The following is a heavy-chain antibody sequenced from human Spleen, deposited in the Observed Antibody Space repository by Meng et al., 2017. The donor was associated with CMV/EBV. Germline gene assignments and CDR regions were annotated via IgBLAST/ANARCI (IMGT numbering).Heavy chain of an antibody. V-gene: IGHV3-74*01. CDR2: IKSDGSRT. CDR3: VRDSIEGATLFDY. Sequence: CAASGFTFSSHWMHWVRQAPGKGLVWVSRIKSDGSRTNYADSVKGRFTISRDNAKNTLYLQMSSLRVDDTAIYFCVRDSIEGATLFDYWGPGTLVTVSS. J-gene: IGHJ4*02. CDR1: GFTFSSHW. D-gene: IGHD1-26*01.